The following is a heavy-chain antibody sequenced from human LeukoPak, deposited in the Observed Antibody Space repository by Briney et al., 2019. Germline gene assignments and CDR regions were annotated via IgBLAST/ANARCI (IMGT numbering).Heavy chain of an antibody. CDR2: IYYSGST. CDR1: GGSISSGDYY. Sequence: SETLSLTCTVSGGSISSGDYYWSWIRQPPGKGLEWIGYIYYSGSTYYNPSLKSRVTISVDTSKNQFSLKLSSVTAADTAVYYCARKMATISCLDYWGQGTLVTVSS. J-gene: IGHJ4*02. V-gene: IGHV4-30-4*01. CDR3: ARKMATISCLDY. D-gene: IGHD5-12*01.